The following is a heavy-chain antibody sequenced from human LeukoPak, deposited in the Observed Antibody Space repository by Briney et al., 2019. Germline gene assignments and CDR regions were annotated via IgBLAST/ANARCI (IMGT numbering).Heavy chain of an antibody. J-gene: IGHJ4*02. V-gene: IGHV3-15*01. D-gene: IGHD3-22*01. CDR2: IKSKADGGTT. CDR1: GFTFSNAW. CDR3: TTGERRFDSSGFYPYYFDF. Sequence: GGSLRLSCAASGFTFSNAWMSWVRQAPGKGLEWVGRIKSKADGGTTDYAAPVKGRFTISRDDSKNTLYLQMNSLEIEDTAVYYCTTGERRFDSSGFYPYYFDFWGQGTLVTVSS.